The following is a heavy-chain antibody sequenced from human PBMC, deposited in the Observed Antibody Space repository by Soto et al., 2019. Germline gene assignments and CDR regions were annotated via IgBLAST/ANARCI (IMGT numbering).Heavy chain of an antibody. Sequence: GESLKISCAASGFTFSDYYMSWIRQAPGKGLEWVSYISSSGSTIYYANSVKGRFTISRDNAKNSLYLQMNSLRAEDTAVYYCARDPVFSERFLEWLLYDYWGQGTLVTVSS. CDR2: ISSSGSTI. D-gene: IGHD3-3*01. CDR1: GFTFSDYY. V-gene: IGHV3-11*01. CDR3: ARDPVFSERFLEWLLYDY. J-gene: IGHJ4*02.